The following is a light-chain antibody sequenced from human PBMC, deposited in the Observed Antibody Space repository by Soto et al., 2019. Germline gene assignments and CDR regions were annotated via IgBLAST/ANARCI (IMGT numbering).Light chain of an antibody. J-gene: IGKJ4*01. CDR3: QQYNSYPLT. Sequence: DIQMTQSPSTLSASVGDRVTITSRASQIISSWLAWYQQKPGKAPNLLIYKASSLESGVPSRFSGSGSGIEFTLTISSLQPGDFATYYCQQYNSYPLTFGGGTKVEIK. CDR2: KAS. V-gene: IGKV1-5*03. CDR1: QIISSW.